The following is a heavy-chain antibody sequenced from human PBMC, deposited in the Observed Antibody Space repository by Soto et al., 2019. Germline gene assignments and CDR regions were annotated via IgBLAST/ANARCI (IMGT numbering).Heavy chain of an antibody. Sequence: SMSLPCTVSGGCISSGGYYWSWIRHHPGQGLEWIGYIYYSGSTYYNPSRKSRVTISVDTSKNQFSLKLSSVTAADTAVYYCAREGAAAGGPGTLCYYYGVDVCAQRSTVTFSS. V-gene: IGHV4-31*03. CDR1: GGCISSGGYY. J-gene: IGHJ6*02. CDR3: AREGAAAGGPGTLCYYYGVDV. D-gene: IGHD6-13*01. CDR2: IYYSGST.